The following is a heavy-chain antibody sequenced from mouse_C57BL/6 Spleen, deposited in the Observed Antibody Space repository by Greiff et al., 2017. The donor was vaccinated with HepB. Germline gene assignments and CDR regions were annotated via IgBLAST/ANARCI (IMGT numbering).Heavy chain of an antibody. D-gene: IGHD2-4*01. Sequence: EVQLVESGPGLVKPSQSLSLTCSVTGYSITSGYYWNWIRQFPGNKLEWMGYISYDGSNNYNPSLKNRISITRDTSKNQFFLKLNSVTTEDTATYYCARRGIFYDYDGGFAYWGQGTLVTVSA. J-gene: IGHJ3*01. CDR1: GYSITSGYY. V-gene: IGHV3-6*01. CDR3: ARRGIFYDYDGGFAY. CDR2: ISYDGSN.